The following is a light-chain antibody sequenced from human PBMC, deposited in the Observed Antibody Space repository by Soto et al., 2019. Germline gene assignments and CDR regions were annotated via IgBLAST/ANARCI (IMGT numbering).Light chain of an antibody. CDR3: TSHTTSTLVV. CDR2: AVS. Sequence: QSALTQPASVSGSPGQSITISCTGTSSDVGGYNFVSWYQQHPGKAPKLMIYAVSNRPSGVSNRFSGSKSGNTASLTISGLQAEDEADYYCTSHTTSTLVVFGGGTKLTVL. J-gene: IGLJ2*01. CDR1: SSDVGGYNF. V-gene: IGLV2-14*01.